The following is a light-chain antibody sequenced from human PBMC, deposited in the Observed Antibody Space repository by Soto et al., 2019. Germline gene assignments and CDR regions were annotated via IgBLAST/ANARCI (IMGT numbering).Light chain of an antibody. CDR2: EAS. CDR3: QQRMQWSPVL. J-gene: IGKJ3*01. Sequence: EMVLTQSPATLSLSPGERATLSCRASQSVSNFVAWYQQKPGPAPRLLIYEASNRATDIPARFSGSGSWTDCTLTISSVEPEDSSVYYCQQRMQWSPVLFGPGTKVEIK. CDR1: QSVSNF. V-gene: IGKV3-11*01.